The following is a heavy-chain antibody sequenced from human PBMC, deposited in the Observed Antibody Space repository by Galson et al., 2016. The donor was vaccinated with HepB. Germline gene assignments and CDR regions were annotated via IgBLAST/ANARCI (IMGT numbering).Heavy chain of an antibody. J-gene: IGHJ4*02. CDR3: AKGTTLQVHFGYFDH. V-gene: IGHV3-23*01. Sequence: SLRLSCAASGFTFSNYAMSWVRQAPGKGLEWVSGISDSGGSTYFADSVMGRFTISRDNSKNTRYLQMNSLRVDDTAVYYCAKGTTLQVHFGYFDHWGQGTLVTVSS. CDR1: GFTFSNYA. D-gene: IGHD1/OR15-1a*01. CDR2: ISDSGGST.